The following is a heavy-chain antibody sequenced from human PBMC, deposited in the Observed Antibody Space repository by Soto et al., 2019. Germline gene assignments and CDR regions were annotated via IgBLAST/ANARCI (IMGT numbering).Heavy chain of an antibody. CDR2: IWYDGSNK. J-gene: IGHJ5*02. V-gene: IGHV3-33*01. Sequence: GGSLRLSCAASGFTFSSYGMHWVRQAPGKGLEWVAVIWYDGSNKYYADSVKGRFTISRDNSKNTLYLQMNSLRAEDTAVYYCAREDGSGSYYNPNWFDPWGQGTLVTVSS. D-gene: IGHD3-10*01. CDR3: AREDGSGSYYNPNWFDP. CDR1: GFTFSSYG.